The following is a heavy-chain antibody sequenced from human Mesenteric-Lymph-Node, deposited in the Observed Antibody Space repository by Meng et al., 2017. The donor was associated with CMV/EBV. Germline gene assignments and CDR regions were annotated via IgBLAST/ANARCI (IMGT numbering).Heavy chain of an antibody. J-gene: IGHJ4*02. V-gene: IGHV3-21*01. CDR3: ARDPQGSGWTDY. CDR1: GCTFSSYT. D-gene: IGHD6-19*01. Sequence: SCAAYGCTFSSYTMNWVRQAPGKGLEWVSSISSSSSYIYYADSVKGRFTISRDNAKNSLFLQMNSLRAEDTSVYYCARDPQGSGWTDYWGQGTLVTVSS. CDR2: ISSSSSYI.